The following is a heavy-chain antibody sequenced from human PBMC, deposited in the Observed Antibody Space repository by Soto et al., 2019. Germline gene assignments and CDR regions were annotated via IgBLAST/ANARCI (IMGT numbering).Heavy chain of an antibody. V-gene: IGHV1-69*02. J-gene: IGHJ4*02. Sequence: QVQLVQSGAEVKKPGSSVKVSCKASGGTFSSYTISWVRQAHGQGLEWMGRIIPILGIANYAQKFQGRVTITADKSTSTAYMELSSLRSEDTAVYYCAAHGIAAAGLLDYWGQGTLVTVSS. CDR2: IIPILGIA. CDR3: AAHGIAAAGLLDY. CDR1: GGTFSSYT. D-gene: IGHD6-13*01.